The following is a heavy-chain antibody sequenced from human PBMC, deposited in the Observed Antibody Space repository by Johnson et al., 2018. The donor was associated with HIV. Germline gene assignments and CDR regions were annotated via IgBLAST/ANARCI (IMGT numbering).Heavy chain of an antibody. J-gene: IGHJ3*02. CDR1: GFTLSSYD. V-gene: IGHV3-33*06. Sequence: QVHLVESGEGVLQPGRRLRRSCAASGFTLSSYDKHWVRQAPGKGLEWVAVVWYEGSNKYYADSVKGRFTISRDNSKNTLYRQMNSLRAEDTAVYYCAKLLSPRPWGDDAFDIWGQGTMVTVSS. CDR3: AKLLSPRPWGDDAFDI. CDR2: VWYEGSNK. D-gene: IGHD7-27*01.